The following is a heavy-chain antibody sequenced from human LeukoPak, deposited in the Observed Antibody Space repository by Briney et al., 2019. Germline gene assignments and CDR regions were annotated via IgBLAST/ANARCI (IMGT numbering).Heavy chain of an antibody. CDR1: GFTFSSYS. Sequence: PGGSLRLSRAASGFTFSSYSMNWVRQAPGKGLEWVSSISNSNSFIYYADSVKGRFTISRDNAKHSLYLQMNSLRAEDTAVYYCVRVASGYDSWYFDLWGRGTLVTVSS. D-gene: IGHD5-12*01. J-gene: IGHJ2*01. V-gene: IGHV3-21*01. CDR2: ISNSNSFI. CDR3: VRVASGYDSWYFDL.